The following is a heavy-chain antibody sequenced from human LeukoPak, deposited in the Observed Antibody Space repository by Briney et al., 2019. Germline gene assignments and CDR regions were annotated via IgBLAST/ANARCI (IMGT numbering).Heavy chain of an antibody. D-gene: IGHD3-22*01. Sequence: SETLSLTCAVYGGSFSGYYWSWIRQPPGKGLEWIGEINHSGSTNYNTSLKSRVTISVDTSKNQFSLKLSSVTAADDAVYYCARGGEYDSSGYMYDYWGHGTLVTVSS. CDR2: INHSGST. V-gene: IGHV4-34*01. J-gene: IGHJ4*01. CDR1: GGSFSGYY. CDR3: ARGGEYDSSGYMYDY.